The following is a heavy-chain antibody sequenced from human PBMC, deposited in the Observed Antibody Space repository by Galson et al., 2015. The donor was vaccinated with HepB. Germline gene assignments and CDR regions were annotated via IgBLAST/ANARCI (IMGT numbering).Heavy chain of an antibody. Sequence: QSGAEVKKPGESLKISCKGSGYSFTSYWIGWVRQMPGKGLEWMGIIYPGDSDTRYSPSFQGQVTISADKSISTAYLQWSSLKASDTAMYYCARDGPIAAAGKRDYYYYGMDVWGQGTTVTVSS. CDR2: IYPGDSDT. D-gene: IGHD6-13*01. V-gene: IGHV5-51*01. CDR1: GYSFTSYW. CDR3: ARDGPIAAAGKRDYYYYGMDV. J-gene: IGHJ6*02.